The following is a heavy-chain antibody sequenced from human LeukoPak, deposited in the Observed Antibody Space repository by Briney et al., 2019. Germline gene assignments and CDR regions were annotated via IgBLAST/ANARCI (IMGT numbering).Heavy chain of an antibody. Sequence: GGSLRLSCAASGFTISSNYMSWVRQAPGKGLEWVSAISGSGGSTYYADSVKGRFTISRDNSKNTLYLQMNSLRAEDTAVYYCAKDQGGAFDIWGQGTMVTVSS. J-gene: IGHJ3*02. D-gene: IGHD3-16*01. CDR3: AKDQGGAFDI. CDR1: GFTISSNY. CDR2: ISGSGGST. V-gene: IGHV3-23*01.